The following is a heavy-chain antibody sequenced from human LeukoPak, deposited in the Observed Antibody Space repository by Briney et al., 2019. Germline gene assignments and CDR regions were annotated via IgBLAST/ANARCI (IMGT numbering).Heavy chain of an antibody. CDR1: GFTCSSYA. J-gene: IGHJ3*02. V-gene: IGHV3-30*01. D-gene: IGHD6-19*01. Sequence: GRSLGLSCAASGFTCSSYAMHWVRQAPGKGLEWVAVRSYDGSNKYYADSVKGRFTISRDNSKNTLYLQMNSLRAEDTAVYYCARVAGSGWLDAFDIWGQGTMATVSS. CDR2: RSYDGSNK. CDR3: ARVAGSGWLDAFDI.